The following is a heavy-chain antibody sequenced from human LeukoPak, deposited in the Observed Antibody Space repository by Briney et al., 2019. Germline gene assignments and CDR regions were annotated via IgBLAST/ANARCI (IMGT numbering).Heavy chain of an antibody. D-gene: IGHD4-17*01. CDR3: ARQYGDYDHDAFDI. CDR2: IYYSGST. Sequence: SETLSLTCTVSGGSISGSSYYWGWIRQPPGKGLEWIGSIYYSGSTYYNPSLKSRVTISVDTSKNQFSLKLSSVTAADTAVYYCARQYGDYDHDAFDIWGQGTMVTVSS. J-gene: IGHJ3*02. V-gene: IGHV4-39*01. CDR1: GGSISGSSYY.